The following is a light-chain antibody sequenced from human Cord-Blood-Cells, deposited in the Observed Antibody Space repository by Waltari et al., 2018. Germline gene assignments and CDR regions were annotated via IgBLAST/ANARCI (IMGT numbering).Light chain of an antibody. CDR3: SSYTSSSTWV. CDR1: SPDVGGYNY. Sequence: QSALTQPASVSGSPGQSITISSPGTSPDVGGYNYVSWYQQHPGKAPKLMIYDVSNRPSGVSNRFSGSKSGNTASLTISGLQAEDEADYYCSSYTSSSTWVFGGGTKLTVL. J-gene: IGLJ3*02. CDR2: DVS. V-gene: IGLV2-14*03.